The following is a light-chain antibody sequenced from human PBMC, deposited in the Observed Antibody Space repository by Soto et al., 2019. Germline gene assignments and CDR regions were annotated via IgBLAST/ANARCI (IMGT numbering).Light chain of an antibody. CDR1: QSVSSN. Sequence: EIVMTQSPATLSVSPGERATLSCRASQSVSSNLAWYQHNPGQAPRLLIYGASTRATGIPARFNGSGSGTEFSLTFSSLQSEDLAAYYCQQYNNWPPWTFGQGTKVEIK. V-gene: IGKV3-15*01. CDR3: QQYNNWPPWT. J-gene: IGKJ1*01. CDR2: GAS.